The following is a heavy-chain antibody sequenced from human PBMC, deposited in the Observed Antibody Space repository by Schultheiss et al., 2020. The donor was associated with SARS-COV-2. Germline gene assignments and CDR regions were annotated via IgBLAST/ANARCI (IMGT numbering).Heavy chain of an antibody. Sequence: GGSLRLSCAASGFTFSSYAMHWVRQAPGKGLEYVSAISSNGGSTYYANSVKGRFTISRDNSKNTLYLQMGSLRAEDMAVYYCARARPPNEAYYYYYMDVWGQGTTVTVSS. CDR3: ARARPPNEAYYYYYMDV. D-gene: IGHD1-1*01. CDR2: ISSNGGST. J-gene: IGHJ6*03. V-gene: IGHV3-64*01. CDR1: GFTFSSYA.